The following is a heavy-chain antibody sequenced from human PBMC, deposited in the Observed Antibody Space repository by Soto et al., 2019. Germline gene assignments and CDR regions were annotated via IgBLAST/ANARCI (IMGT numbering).Heavy chain of an antibody. CDR3: AVWNSLGNDNFWSGRLDF. Sequence: GGSLRLSCAASGFTFSSYSMNWVRQAPGKGLEWVSYISSSSNSIYYADSVKGRFTISRDNAKNSLHLQMNSLRSEDTAVYYCAVWNSLGNDNFWSGRLDFWGQGALVTVSS. J-gene: IGHJ4*02. V-gene: IGHV3-48*01. CDR2: ISSSSNSI. CDR1: GFTFSSYS. D-gene: IGHD3-3*01.